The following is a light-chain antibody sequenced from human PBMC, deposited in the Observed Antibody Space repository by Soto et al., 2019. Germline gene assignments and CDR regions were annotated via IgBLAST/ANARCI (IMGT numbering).Light chain of an antibody. CDR1: SSDLGSYNR. CDR2: EVS. Sequence: QSVLTQPPSVSRSPGQSVTISCTGTSSDLGSYNRVSWYQQPPGTAPKLMIYEVSNRPSGVPDRFSGSKSGTTASLTISGLQAEDEADYYCSSYTSNSTYVFGIGTKLTVL. J-gene: IGLJ1*01. CDR3: SSYTSNSTYV. V-gene: IGLV2-18*02.